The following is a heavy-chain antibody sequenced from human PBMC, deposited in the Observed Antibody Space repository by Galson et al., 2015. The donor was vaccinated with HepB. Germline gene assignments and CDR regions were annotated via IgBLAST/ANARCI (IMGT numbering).Heavy chain of an antibody. V-gene: IGHV3-33*01. CDR3: ARDSCSSTSCHLDAFDI. J-gene: IGHJ3*02. CDR1: GFTFGSYG. CDR2: IWYDGSNK. Sequence: SLRLSCAASGFTFGSYGMHWVRQAPGKGLEWVAVIWYDGSNKYYADSVKGRFTISRDNSKNTLYLQMNSLRAEDTAVYYCARDSCSSTSCHLDAFDIWGQGTMVTVSS. D-gene: IGHD2-2*01.